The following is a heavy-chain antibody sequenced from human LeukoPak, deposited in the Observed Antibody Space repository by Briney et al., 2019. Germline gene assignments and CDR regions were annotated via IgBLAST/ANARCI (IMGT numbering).Heavy chain of an antibody. CDR1: GFTFSNYW. Sequence: PGGSLRLSCAASGFTFSNYWMHWVRQGPGKGLVWVSRIKSDGSDPSYADSVKGRFTISRDNAKSTLYLQMNSLRADDTAVYYCAKDRDPMPSRGMDVWGQGTTVAVSS. J-gene: IGHJ6*02. D-gene: IGHD2-2*01. CDR2: IKSDGSDP. V-gene: IGHV3-74*01. CDR3: AKDRDPMPSRGMDV.